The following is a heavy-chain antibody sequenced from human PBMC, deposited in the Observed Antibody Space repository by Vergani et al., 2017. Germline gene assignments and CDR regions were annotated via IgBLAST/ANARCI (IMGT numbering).Heavy chain of an antibody. D-gene: IGHD6-13*01. CDR2: IYPGDSDT. J-gene: IGHJ5*02. CDR1: ESSFISNE. V-gene: IGHV5-51*03. CDR3: ARGISGWYSRWFDP. Sequence: EVMLVQSGAEVKKPGESLKISCKYSESSFISNEIAWVRQMSGKGLEWMGSIYPGDSDTRYSPSFQGQVTISADKSISTAYLQWSSLRASDTAMYYCARGISGWYSRWFDPWSQGTLVTVSS.